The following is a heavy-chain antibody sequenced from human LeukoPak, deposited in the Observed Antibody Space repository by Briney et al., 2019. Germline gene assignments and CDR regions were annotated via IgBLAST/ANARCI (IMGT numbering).Heavy chain of an antibody. Sequence: GGSLRLSCAASGFTFSSYAMSWVRQAPGKGLEWVSAISGSGGSTYYADSVKGRFTISRDNSKNTLYLQMNSLRAEDTAVYYCARDSLRYYYDSSGYFDYWGQGTLVTVSS. V-gene: IGHV3-23*01. D-gene: IGHD3-22*01. J-gene: IGHJ4*02. CDR1: GFTFSSYA. CDR3: ARDSLRYYYDSSGYFDY. CDR2: ISGSGGST.